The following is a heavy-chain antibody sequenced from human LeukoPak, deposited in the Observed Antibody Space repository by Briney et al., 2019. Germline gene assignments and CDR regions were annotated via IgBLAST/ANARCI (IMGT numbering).Heavy chain of an antibody. Sequence: PSETLSLTCTVSGGSISSSSSYWGWIRQPPGKGLEWIGSIYYSGSTYYNSSLKSRVTISVDTSKNQFSLELSSVTAADTAVYYCARIGSVLLWFGDGYWGQGTLVTVSS. V-gene: IGHV4-39*01. CDR1: GGSISSSSSY. J-gene: IGHJ4*02. CDR3: ARIGSVLLWFGDGY. CDR2: IYYSGST. D-gene: IGHD3-10*01.